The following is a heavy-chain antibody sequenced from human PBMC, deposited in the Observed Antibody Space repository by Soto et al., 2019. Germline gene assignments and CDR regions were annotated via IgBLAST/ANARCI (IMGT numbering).Heavy chain of an antibody. CDR3: AKGAVAGTPTSYYYYGMDV. J-gene: IGHJ6*02. CDR2: IIPIFGKV. CDR1: GGTFRTYA. V-gene: IGHV1-69*12. Sequence: QVQLLQSGAEVKKPGSSVRVSCEASGGTFRTYAISWVRQAPGQGLEWMGEIIPIFGKVNYAQKFQGRVTITADESTTTVYMDLRSLTSEDTAGYYCAKGAVAGTPTSYYYYGMDVWGQGTTVTVS. D-gene: IGHD6-19*01.